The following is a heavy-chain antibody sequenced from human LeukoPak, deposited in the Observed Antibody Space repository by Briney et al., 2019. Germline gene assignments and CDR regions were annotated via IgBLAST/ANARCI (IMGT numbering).Heavy chain of an antibody. CDR2: IYYSGST. J-gene: IGHJ5*02. V-gene: IGHV4-61*05. CDR3: ARAVYDFWSGYSNWFDP. Sequence: SETLSLTCTVSGGSIRSSYYYWGWIRQPPGKGLEWIGYIYYSGSTNYNPSLKSRVTISVDTSKNQFSLKLSSVTAADTAVYYCARAVYDFWSGYSNWFDPWGQGTLVTVSS. D-gene: IGHD3-3*01. CDR1: GGSIRSSYYY.